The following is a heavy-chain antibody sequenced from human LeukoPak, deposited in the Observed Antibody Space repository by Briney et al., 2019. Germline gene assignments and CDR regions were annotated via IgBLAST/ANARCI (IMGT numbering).Heavy chain of an antibody. J-gene: IGHJ3*02. D-gene: IGHD2-21*02. CDR3: AKELSSVKTATHAFDI. CDR2: IWYDGSNK. CDR1: GFTFSSYG. Sequence: GGSLRPSCAASGFTFSSYGMHWVRQAPGRGLEWVAVIWYDGSNKYYADSVKGRFTISRDNSKNTLYLQMNSLRAEDTAVYYCAKELSSVKTATHAFDIWGQGTMVTVSS. V-gene: IGHV3-33*06.